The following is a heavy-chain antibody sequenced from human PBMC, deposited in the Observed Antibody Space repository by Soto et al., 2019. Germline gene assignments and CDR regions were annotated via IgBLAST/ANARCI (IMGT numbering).Heavy chain of an antibody. Sequence: EVQLLESGGGLVQPGGSLRLSCAASGFTFSSYAMSWVRQAPGKGLEWVSAISGSGGSTYYADSVKGLFTISRDHSKNTLYLQRNSLRAEDTAVYYGAKDGAVAGTGAFDIWGQGKMGTVSS. V-gene: IGHV3-23*01. CDR2: ISGSGGST. CDR1: GFTFSSYA. J-gene: IGHJ3*02. D-gene: IGHD6-19*01. CDR3: AKDGAVAGTGAFDI.